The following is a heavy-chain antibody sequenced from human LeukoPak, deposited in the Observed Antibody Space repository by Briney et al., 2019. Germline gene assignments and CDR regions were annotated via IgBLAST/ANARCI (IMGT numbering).Heavy chain of an antibody. J-gene: IGHJ4*02. CDR2: ISSSSNTI. CDR3: AREVVGLDY. CDR1: GFTFSTYG. V-gene: IGHV3-48*01. Sequence: GGSLRLSCAASGFTFSTYGMIWVRQAPGKGLEWVSYISSSSNTIQYADSVRGRFTISRDNAKNSLYLQMNSLRAEDTAVYYCAREVVGLDYWGQGTLVTVS. D-gene: IGHD3/OR15-3a*01.